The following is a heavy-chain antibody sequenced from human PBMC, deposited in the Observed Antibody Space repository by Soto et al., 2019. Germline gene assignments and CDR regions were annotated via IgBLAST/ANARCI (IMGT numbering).Heavy chain of an antibody. V-gene: IGHV3-21*01. Sequence: GGSLRLSCAASGFTFSSYSMNWVRQAPGKGLEWVSSISSSSSYIYYADSVKGRFTISRDNAKNSLYLQMNSLRAEDTAVYYCARDFLIYGSGSRHQSDYWGQGTLVTVSS. CDR3: ARDFLIYGSGSRHQSDY. CDR1: GFTFSSYS. D-gene: IGHD3-10*01. J-gene: IGHJ4*02. CDR2: ISSSSSYI.